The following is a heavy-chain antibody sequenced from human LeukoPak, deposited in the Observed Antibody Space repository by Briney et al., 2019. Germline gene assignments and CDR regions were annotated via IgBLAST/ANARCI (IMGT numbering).Heavy chain of an antibody. CDR1: GGSISSYY. Sequence: PSETLSLTCTVSGGSISSYYWSWIRQPPGKGLEWIGYIYYSGSTNYNPSLKSRVTISVDTSKNQFSLKLSSVTAADTAVYYCARDWSCYDILTGNHGGWFDPWGQGTLVTVSS. J-gene: IGHJ5*02. V-gene: IGHV4-59*01. CDR2: IYYSGST. D-gene: IGHD3-9*01. CDR3: ARDWSCYDILTGNHGGWFDP.